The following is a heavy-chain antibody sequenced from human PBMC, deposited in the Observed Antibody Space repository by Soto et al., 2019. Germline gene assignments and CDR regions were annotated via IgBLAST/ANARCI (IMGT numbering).Heavy chain of an antibody. V-gene: IGHV4-59*01. J-gene: IGHJ6*02. CDR2: IYYSGST. CDR3: ARLLRHKTYYYGAGSYSYGGMDV. D-gene: IGHD3-10*01. Sequence: AETLSLTCAVSGGSISSYSWSWVRQPPGKGLEWIGYIYYSGSTNYSPSLKSRVTISVDTSKNQFSLKLSSVTAADTAVYYCARLLRHKTYYYGAGSYSYGGMDVWGQGTTVTVSS. CDR1: GGSISSYS.